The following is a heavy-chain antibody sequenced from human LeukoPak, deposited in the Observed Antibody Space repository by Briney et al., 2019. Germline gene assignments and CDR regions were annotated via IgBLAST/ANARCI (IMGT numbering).Heavy chain of an antibody. Sequence: ESGPTLVKPTQTLTLTCTFSGFSLSTSGVGVGWIRQPPGKGLEWIASINYSGRTYYNPSLNSRLIISVDTAKRQFSLKLTSVTAADTALYFCARDIDDVGALFDFWGQGTLVTVSS. D-gene: IGHD1-26*01. V-gene: IGHV4-39*07. CDR2: INYSGRT. J-gene: IGHJ4*02. CDR1: GFSLSTSGVG. CDR3: ARDIDDVGALFDF.